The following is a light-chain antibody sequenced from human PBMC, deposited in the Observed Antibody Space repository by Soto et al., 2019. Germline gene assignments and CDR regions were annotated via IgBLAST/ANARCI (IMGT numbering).Light chain of an antibody. Sequence: QSVLTQPPSASGTPGQRVAISCSGGSSDIGSNPVNWDLHLPGAAPKLLTYRDNQRPSGVPDRFSGSKSGTSASLTNSGLQSEDEADYFCSAWDDSIYGPVFGGGTQLTVL. CDR3: SAWDDSIYGPV. V-gene: IGLV1-44*01. J-gene: IGLJ2*01. CDR1: SSDIGSNP. CDR2: RDN.